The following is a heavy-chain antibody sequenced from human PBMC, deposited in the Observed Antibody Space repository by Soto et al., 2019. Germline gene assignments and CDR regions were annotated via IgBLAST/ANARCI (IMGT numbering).Heavy chain of an antibody. CDR2: VYSSGTT. Sequence: LSLTCSVSGGSINSYWWSWIRQPAGKGLEWIGRVYSSGTTDYNPSLNSRATMSVETSKNQFSLKLSSVTAADTAVYYCARDIGSFAYGEGYWGQGIQVTVSS. CDR3: ARDIGSFAYGEGY. CDR1: GGSINSYW. D-gene: IGHD3-10*01. V-gene: IGHV4-4*07. J-gene: IGHJ4*02.